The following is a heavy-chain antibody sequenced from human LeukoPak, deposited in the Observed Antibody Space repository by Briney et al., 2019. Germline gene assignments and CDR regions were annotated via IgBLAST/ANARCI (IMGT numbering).Heavy chain of an antibody. Sequence: ASVKVSCKASGYTFTGYYMHWVRQAPGQGLEWMGWINPNSGGTNYARKFQGRVTMTRDTSISTAYMELSRLRSDDTAVYYCARDGGLLMYDYYYGMDVWGQGTTVTVSS. J-gene: IGHJ6*02. CDR3: ARDGGLLMYDYYYGMDV. D-gene: IGHD3-22*01. CDR2: INPNSGGT. V-gene: IGHV1-2*02. CDR1: GYTFTGYY.